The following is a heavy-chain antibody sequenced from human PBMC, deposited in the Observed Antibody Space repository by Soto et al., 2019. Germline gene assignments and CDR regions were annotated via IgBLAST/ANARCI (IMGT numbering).Heavy chain of an antibody. D-gene: IGHD3-10*01. Sequence: KSSETLSFTRTVPGGSISRGNYYWSGIRQPPRKGLEWLGYIYYSGNTYYNPSLKSRVTISLDTSKNQFSLRLSSVTAADTAVYYCARDWFYYGSGSYKAFDIWGRGTMVT. CDR3: ARDWFYYGSGSYKAFDI. J-gene: IGHJ3*02. CDR2: IYYSGNT. V-gene: IGHV4-31*02. CDR1: GGSISRGNYY.